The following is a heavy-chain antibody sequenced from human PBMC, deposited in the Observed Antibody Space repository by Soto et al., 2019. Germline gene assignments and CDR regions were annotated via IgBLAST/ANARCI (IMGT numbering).Heavy chain of an antibody. CDR2: IYYSGST. Sequence: SETLSLTCTVSGGSISSYYWSWIRQPPGKGLEWIGYIYYSGSTNYNPSLKSRATISVDTSKNQFSLKLSSVTAADTAVYYCARDLYGSGSYPSRWFDPWGQGTLVTVSS. V-gene: IGHV4-59*01. J-gene: IGHJ5*02. CDR3: ARDLYGSGSYPSRWFDP. D-gene: IGHD3-10*01. CDR1: GGSISSYY.